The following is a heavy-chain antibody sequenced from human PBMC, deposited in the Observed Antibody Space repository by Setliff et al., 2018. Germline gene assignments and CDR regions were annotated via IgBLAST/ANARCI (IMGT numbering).Heavy chain of an antibody. Sequence: AGGSLRLSCAVSGFTFSGSAMYWVRQASGKGMEWVGRIRSKSDSYATIYAASVRGRLTISRDDSKNTAYLQVNSLKTEDTAVYYCAAAPAGSDVFDMWGQGTMVTVSS. V-gene: IGHV3-73*01. J-gene: IGHJ3*02. CDR3: AAAPAGSDVFDM. CDR2: IRSKSDSYAT. D-gene: IGHD6-13*01. CDR1: GFTFSGSA.